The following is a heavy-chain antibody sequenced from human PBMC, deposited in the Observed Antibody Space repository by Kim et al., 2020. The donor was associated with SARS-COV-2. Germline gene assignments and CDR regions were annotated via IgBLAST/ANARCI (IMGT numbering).Heavy chain of an antibody. Sequence: YADSVKGRFTISRDNSKNSLYLQMNSLRTEDTALYYCAKQLGINYYGMDVWGQGTTVTVSS. D-gene: IGHD7-27*01. J-gene: IGHJ6*02. V-gene: IGHV3-43*01. CDR3: AKQLGINYYGMDV.